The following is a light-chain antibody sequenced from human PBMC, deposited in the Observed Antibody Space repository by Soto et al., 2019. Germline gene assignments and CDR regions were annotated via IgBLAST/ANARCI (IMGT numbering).Light chain of an antibody. CDR1: QSVNSSY. Sequence: DIVLTQSAGTLSSSPGETATLSCRASQSVNSSYLAWYQQKPGQAPRLLIYGASARATGIPDRFSGSGSGTDFTLAISRLEPEDFAVYYCQHYGSSSYTFGQGTKLEIK. J-gene: IGKJ2*01. CDR2: GAS. CDR3: QHYGSSSYT. V-gene: IGKV3-20*01.